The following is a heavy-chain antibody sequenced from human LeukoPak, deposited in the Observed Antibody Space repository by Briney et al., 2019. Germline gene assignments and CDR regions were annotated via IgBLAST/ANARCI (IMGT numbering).Heavy chain of an antibody. CDR2: ISGSGGST. J-gene: IGHJ4*02. D-gene: IGHD3-22*01. CDR3: AKDFQYYDSSGNFDY. V-gene: IGHV3-23*01. CDR1: GFTFDDYA. Sequence: GGSLRLSCAASGFTFDDYAMLWVRQAPGKGVEWVSAISGSGGSTYYADSVKGRFTISRDNSKNTLYLQMNSLRAEDTAVYYCAKDFQYYDSSGNFDYWGQGTLVTVSS.